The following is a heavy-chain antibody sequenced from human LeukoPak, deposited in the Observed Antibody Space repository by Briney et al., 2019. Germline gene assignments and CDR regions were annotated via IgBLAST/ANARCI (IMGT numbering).Heavy chain of an antibody. CDR1: GGTFSSYA. CDR3: ARGRDFWSGYSLYYFDY. J-gene: IGHJ4*02. CDR2: MNPNSGNT. Sequence: GASVKVSCKASGGTFSSYAISWVRQAPGQGLEWMGWMNPNSGNTGYAQKFQGRVTMTRNTSISTAYMELSSLRSEDTAVYYCARGRDFWSGYSLYYFDYWGQGTLVTVSS. D-gene: IGHD3-3*01. V-gene: IGHV1-8*02.